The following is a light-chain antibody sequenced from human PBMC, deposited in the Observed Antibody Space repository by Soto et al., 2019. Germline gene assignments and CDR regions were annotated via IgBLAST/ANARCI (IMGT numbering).Light chain of an antibody. CDR3: CSYAGSSSYV. J-gene: IGLJ1*01. Sequence: QSVLTQPRSVSGSPAQSVTISCTGTSSDIGGYNYVSWYQQHPGKAPKLMIYTVTKRPSGVPDRFSGSKSDNTASLTISGLQADDEADYYCCSYAGSSSYVFGTGTKVTVL. CDR1: SSDIGGYNY. CDR2: TVT. V-gene: IGLV2-11*01.